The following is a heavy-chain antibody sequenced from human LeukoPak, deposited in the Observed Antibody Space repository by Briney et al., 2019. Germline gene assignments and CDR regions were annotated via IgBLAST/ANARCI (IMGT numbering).Heavy chain of an antibody. CDR2: ISPSRNT. Sequence: TETLSLTCTVSGGSISSSSYYWGWIRQPPGKGLEWIGQISPSRNTNYNPSLKSRVTISVDTSKKQFSLKLSSVTAADTAVYYCARRYDFWSGYPPPLDYWGQGTLVTVSS. J-gene: IGHJ4*02. CDR1: GGSISSSSYY. V-gene: IGHV4-39*07. CDR3: ARRYDFWSGYPPPLDY. D-gene: IGHD3-3*01.